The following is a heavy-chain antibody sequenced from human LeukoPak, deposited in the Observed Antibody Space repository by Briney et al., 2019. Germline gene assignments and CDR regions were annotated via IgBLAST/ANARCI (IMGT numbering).Heavy chain of an antibody. J-gene: IGHJ4*02. Sequence: PGGSLRLSCAASGFTFSRYAMNWVRQAPGKGLEWVSTISGSGGSTYYADSVKGRFTISRDNSKNTLYLQMNSLRAEDTAVYYCARDLSPVVRASPMGYWGQGTLVTVSS. CDR3: ARDLSPVVRASPMGY. CDR2: ISGSGGST. D-gene: IGHD3-10*01. V-gene: IGHV3-23*01. CDR1: GFTFSRYA.